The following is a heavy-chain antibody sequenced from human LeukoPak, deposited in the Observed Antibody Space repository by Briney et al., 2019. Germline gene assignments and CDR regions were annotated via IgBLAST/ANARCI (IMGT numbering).Heavy chain of an antibody. D-gene: IGHD6-19*01. V-gene: IGHV3-21*01. J-gene: IGHJ6*02. CDR3: ARESAVAGTVYYYYYGMDV. CDR1: GFTFSSYS. CDR2: ISSSSSYI. Sequence: GGSLRLSCAASGFTFSSYSMNWVRQAPGKGLEWVSSISSSSSYIYYADSVKGRFTISRDNAKNSLYLQMNSLRAEDTAVYYCARESAVAGTVYYYYYGMDVWGQGTTVTVSS.